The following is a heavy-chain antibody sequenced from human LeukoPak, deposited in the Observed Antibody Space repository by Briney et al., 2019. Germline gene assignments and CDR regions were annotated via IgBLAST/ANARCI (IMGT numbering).Heavy chain of an antibody. CDR1: GFTFSGYA. V-gene: IGHV3-23*01. CDR3: AKTPYIAAAGRVDY. J-gene: IGHJ4*02. Sequence: GASLRLSCAASGFTFSGYAMSWVRQAPGKGLEWVSAISGSGGSTYYADSVKGRFTISRDNSKNTLYLQMNSLRAEDTAVYYCAKTPYIAAAGRVDYWAREPWSPSPQ. CDR2: ISGSGGST. D-gene: IGHD6-13*01.